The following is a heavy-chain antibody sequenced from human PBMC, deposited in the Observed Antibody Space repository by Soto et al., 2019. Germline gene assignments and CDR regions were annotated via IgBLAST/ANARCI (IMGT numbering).Heavy chain of an antibody. V-gene: IGHV3-30*18. Sequence: GGSLRLSCAASGFTFSSYGMHWVRQAPGKGLEWVAVISYDGSNKYYADSVKGRFTISRDNSKNTLYLQMNSLRAEDTAVYYCANGYSGYDPYYYYGTDVWGQGTTVTVSS. J-gene: IGHJ6*02. CDR2: ISYDGSNK. D-gene: IGHD5-12*01. CDR3: ANGYSGYDPYYYYGTDV. CDR1: GFTFSSYG.